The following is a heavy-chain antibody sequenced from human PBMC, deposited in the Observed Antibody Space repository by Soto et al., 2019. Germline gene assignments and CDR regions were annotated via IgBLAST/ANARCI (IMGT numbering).Heavy chain of an antibody. CDR3: ASVLPPFDP. CDR2: INAYNCNT. Sequence: QVQLVQSGAEVKKPGASVKVSCKASGYTFTSYGISWVRQAPGQGLEWMGWINAYNCNTNYAQKLQGRVTMTTATSTSIAYMGPRSLTTDDSAVYYCASVLPPFDPWGQGTLVTVSS. CDR1: GYTFTSYG. D-gene: IGHD3-10*02. V-gene: IGHV1-18*01. J-gene: IGHJ5*02.